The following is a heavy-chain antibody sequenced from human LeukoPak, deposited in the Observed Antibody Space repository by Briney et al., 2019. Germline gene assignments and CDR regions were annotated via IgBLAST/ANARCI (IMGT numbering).Heavy chain of an antibody. V-gene: IGHV3-9*01. D-gene: IGHD6-19*01. CDR2: ISWNSGSI. Sequence: PGRSLRLSCAASGFTFDDYAMHWVRQAPGKGLEWVSGISWNSGSIGYADSVKGRFTISRDNAKNSLYLQMNSLRAEDTALYYCAKYSGSSGWYSAFDIWGQGTMVTVSS. CDR3: AKYSGSSGWYSAFDI. CDR1: GFTFDDYA. J-gene: IGHJ3*02.